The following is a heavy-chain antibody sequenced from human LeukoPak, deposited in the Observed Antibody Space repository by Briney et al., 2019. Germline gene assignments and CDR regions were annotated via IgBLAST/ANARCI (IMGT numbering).Heavy chain of an antibody. Sequence: GASVKVSCKASGYIFTGYYIHWVRQAPGQGLEWMGWINPNSGGTNYAQKFQGRVTMTRDTSISTAYMELSRLRSDDTAVYYCAREPVVLVPAAIFNWFDPWGQGTLVTVSS. J-gene: IGHJ5*02. CDR1: GYIFTGYY. V-gene: IGHV1-2*02. CDR2: INPNSGGT. D-gene: IGHD2-2*01. CDR3: AREPVVLVPAAIFNWFDP.